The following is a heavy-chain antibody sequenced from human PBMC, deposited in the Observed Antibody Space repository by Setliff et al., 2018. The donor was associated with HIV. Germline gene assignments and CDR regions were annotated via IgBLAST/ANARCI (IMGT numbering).Heavy chain of an antibody. CDR1: GGSISSYY. CDR2: IYYSGST. CDR3: ARVVPLRDSSGSIDY. Sequence: SETLSLPCTVSGGSISSYYWSWIRQPPGKGLEWIGYIYYSGSTNYNPSLKSRVTISVDTSKNQFSLKLSSVTAADTAVYYCARVVPLRDSSGSIDYWGQGTLVTVSS. V-gene: IGHV4-59*01. D-gene: IGHD6-19*01. J-gene: IGHJ4*02.